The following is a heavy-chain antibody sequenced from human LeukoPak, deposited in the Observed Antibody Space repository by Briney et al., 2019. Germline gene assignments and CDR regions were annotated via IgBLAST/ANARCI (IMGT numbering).Heavy chain of an antibody. D-gene: IGHD6-6*01. CDR3: TSSSTPPKYYYYYMDV. V-gene: IGHV3-73*01. Sequence: GGSLRLSCAASGFTFSGSAMHWVRQASGKGLEWVGRIRSKANSYATAYAASVKGRFTISRDDSKNTAYLQMNSLKTEDTAVYYCTSSSTPPKYYYYYMDVWGKGTTVTVSS. J-gene: IGHJ6*03. CDR1: GFTFSGSA. CDR2: IRSKANSYAT.